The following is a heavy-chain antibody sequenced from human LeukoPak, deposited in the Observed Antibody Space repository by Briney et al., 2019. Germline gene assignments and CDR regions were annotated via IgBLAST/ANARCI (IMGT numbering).Heavy chain of an antibody. Sequence: SETLSLTCTVSGGSISGYYWSWIRQPPGKGLEWIGYIYYSGSTNYNPSLKSRVTISVDTSKNQFSLKLSSVTAADTAVYYCARVGGTNYYYYGMDVWGKGTTVTVSS. V-gene: IGHV4-59*01. J-gene: IGHJ6*04. CDR2: IYYSGST. D-gene: IGHD1-26*01. CDR1: GGSISGYY. CDR3: ARVGGTNYYYYGMDV.